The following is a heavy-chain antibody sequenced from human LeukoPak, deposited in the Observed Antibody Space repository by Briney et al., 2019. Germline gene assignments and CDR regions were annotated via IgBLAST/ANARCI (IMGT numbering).Heavy chain of an antibody. CDR1: GYTFAGYY. CDR2: INPNSGGP. D-gene: IGHD5-12*01. CDR3: ARLSGYEYYFDY. V-gene: IGHV1-2*02. J-gene: IGHJ4*02. Sequence: ASVKVSCKASGYTFAGYYMHWVRQAPGQGLEWMGWINPNSGGPIYAQKFQGRVTMTRDTSISTAYMELSRLRSDDTAVYYCARLSGYEYYFDYWGQGTLVTVSS.